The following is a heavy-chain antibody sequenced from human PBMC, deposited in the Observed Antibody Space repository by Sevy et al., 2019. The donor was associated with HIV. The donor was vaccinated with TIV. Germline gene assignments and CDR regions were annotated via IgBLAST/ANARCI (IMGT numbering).Heavy chain of an antibody. D-gene: IGHD1-26*01. Sequence: SETLSLTCTVSGGSISSYYWSWIRQPPGKGLEWIGYIYYSGSTNYNPSLKSRVTISVDTSKNQFSLKLSSVTAADMAVYYCARGDRGSYPDYWGQGTLVTVSS. J-gene: IGHJ4*02. CDR2: IYYSGST. CDR3: ARGDRGSYPDY. V-gene: IGHV4-59*13. CDR1: GGSISSYY.